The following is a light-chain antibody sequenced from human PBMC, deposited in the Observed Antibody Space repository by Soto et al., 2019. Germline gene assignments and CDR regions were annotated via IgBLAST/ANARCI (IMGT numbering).Light chain of an antibody. CDR2: DVS. J-gene: IGLJ1*01. CDR3: TFFTRSSTRF. CDR1: SSDVGGYNY. V-gene: IGLV2-14*03. Sequence: QSVLTQPASVSGSPGLSIAISCTGTSSDVGGYNYVSWYQQHPGKAPKLIIYDVSNRPSGVSNRFSGSKSGNTTSLTISEFQAETEADYYRTFFTRSSTRFFGTGPRVT.